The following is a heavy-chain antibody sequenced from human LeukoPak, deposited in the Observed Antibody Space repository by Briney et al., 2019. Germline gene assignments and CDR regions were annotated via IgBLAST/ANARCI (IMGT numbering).Heavy chain of an antibody. CDR1: GYSFTGYY. CDR3: ARDFVGYFDY. V-gene: IGHV1-18*04. Sequence: GASVKVSCKASGYSFTGYYMHWVRQAPGQGLEWMGWISAYNGNTNYAQKLQGRVTMTTDTSTSTAYMELRSLRSDDTAVYYCARDFVGYFDYWGQGTLVTVSS. D-gene: IGHD1-26*01. CDR2: ISAYNGNT. J-gene: IGHJ4*02.